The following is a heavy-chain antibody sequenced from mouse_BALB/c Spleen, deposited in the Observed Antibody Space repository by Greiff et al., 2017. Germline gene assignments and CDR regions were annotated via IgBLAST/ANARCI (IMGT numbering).Heavy chain of an antibody. D-gene: IGHD1-1*01. CDR2: IDPENGNT. Sequence: EVKLQQSGAELVRPGALVKLSCKASGFNIKDYYMHWVKQRPEQGLEWIGWIDPENGNTIYDPKFQGKASITADTSSNTAYLQLSSLTSEDTAVYYCARGYYGSSYDWFAYWGQGTLVTVSA. J-gene: IGHJ3*01. CDR3: ARGYYGSSYDWFAY. V-gene: IGHV14-1*02. CDR1: GFNIKDYY.